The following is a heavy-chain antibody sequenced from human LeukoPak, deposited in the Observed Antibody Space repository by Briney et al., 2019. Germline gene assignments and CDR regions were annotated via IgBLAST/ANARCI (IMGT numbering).Heavy chain of an antibody. CDR3: ARVTTYYYGSGSTLYYYYYGMDV. CDR1: GGSISSGVYY. D-gene: IGHD3-10*01. J-gene: IGHJ6*02. Sequence: SETLSLTCTVSGGSISSGVYYWSWIRQHPGKGLEWIGYIYYSGSTNYNPSLKNRVTISVDTSKNQFSLKLSSVTAADTAVYYCARVTTYYYGSGSTLYYYYYGMDVWGQGTTVTVSS. V-gene: IGHV4-61*08. CDR2: IYYSGST.